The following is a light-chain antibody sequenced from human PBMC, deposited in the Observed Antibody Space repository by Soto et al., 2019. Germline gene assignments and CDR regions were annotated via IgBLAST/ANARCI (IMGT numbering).Light chain of an antibody. V-gene: IGLV2-23*02. CDR1: SRDVGNYNL. Sequence: QSVLTQSASVSGSPGQSITISCTGSSRDVGNYNLVSWYQQHPGKAPKLMISEVSTRPSWVANRFSGSKSGNTASLTISGLQAEDEADYYCCSDAGSSTSVVFGGGTKLTVL. CDR2: EVS. CDR3: CSDAGSSTSVV. J-gene: IGLJ2*01.